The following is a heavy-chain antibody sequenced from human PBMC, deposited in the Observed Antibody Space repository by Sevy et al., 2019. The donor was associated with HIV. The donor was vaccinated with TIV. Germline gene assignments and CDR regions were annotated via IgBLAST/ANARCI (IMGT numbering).Heavy chain of an antibody. CDR1: GFTFSSYG. Sequence: GGSLRLSCAASGFTFSSYGMHWVRQAPGKGLEWVAVIWYDGSNKYYADSVKVRFTISRDNSKNTLYLQMNSLRAEDTAVYYCARVYCTNGVCLYYYYGMDVWGQGTTVTVSS. CDR2: IWYDGSNK. D-gene: IGHD2-8*01. CDR3: ARVYCTNGVCLYYYYGMDV. V-gene: IGHV3-33*01. J-gene: IGHJ6*02.